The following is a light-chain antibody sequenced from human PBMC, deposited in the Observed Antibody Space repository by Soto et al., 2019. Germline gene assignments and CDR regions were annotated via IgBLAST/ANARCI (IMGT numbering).Light chain of an antibody. CDR1: QSVSSNY. CDR3: QEYHGSPVT. CDR2: GAS. V-gene: IGKV3-20*01. Sequence: EIVLTQSPGTLSLSPGDRATLSCRASQSVSSNYLAWYQQKPGQAPRLLIYGASSRASGTPERFTGSGSGTDFTLTIARLESEDFAVYYCQEYHGSPVTFGLGTRLEIK. J-gene: IGKJ5*01.